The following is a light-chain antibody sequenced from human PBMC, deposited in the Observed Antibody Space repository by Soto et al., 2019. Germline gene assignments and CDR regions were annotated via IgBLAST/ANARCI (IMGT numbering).Light chain of an antibody. V-gene: IGLV2-14*01. Sequence: QSALTQPASVSGSPGQSITISCTGTSSEVGTYNYVSWYQQHPGKAPKLMIYEVSNRPSGVSNRFSGSKSGNTASLTISGLQAEDEADYYCSSYTSIGTRYVFGSGTKLTVL. CDR3: SSYTSIGTRYV. CDR2: EVS. CDR1: SSEVGTYNY. J-gene: IGLJ1*01.